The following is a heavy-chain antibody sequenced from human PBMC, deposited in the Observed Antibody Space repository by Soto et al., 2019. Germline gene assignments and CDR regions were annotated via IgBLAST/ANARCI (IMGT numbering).Heavy chain of an antibody. Sequence: ASVKVSCKAFGYTFSNYGVTWVRQAPGQGLEWMGWISAYNGDTNYAQNLQGRVTMTTDTSTSTAYMELRSLRSDDTAVYYCARATYYYDSGCFDYWGQGTLVTVSS. CDR2: ISAYNGDT. V-gene: IGHV1-18*04. D-gene: IGHD3-22*01. CDR3: ARATYYYDSGCFDY. CDR1: GYTFSNYG. J-gene: IGHJ4*02.